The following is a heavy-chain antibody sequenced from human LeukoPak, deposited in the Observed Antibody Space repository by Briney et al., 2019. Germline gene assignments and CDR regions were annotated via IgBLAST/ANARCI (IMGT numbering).Heavy chain of an antibody. V-gene: IGHV3-21*01. CDR3: ARERIVGAIPFDY. CDR1: GFTFSSYS. CDR2: ISSSSSYI. Sequence: PGGSLRLSCAASGFTFSSYSMNWVRQAPGKGLEWVSSISSSSSYIYYADSVKGRFTISRDNAKNSLYLQMNSLRAEDTAVYYCARERIVGAIPFDYWGQGTLVTVSS. D-gene: IGHD1-26*01. J-gene: IGHJ4*02.